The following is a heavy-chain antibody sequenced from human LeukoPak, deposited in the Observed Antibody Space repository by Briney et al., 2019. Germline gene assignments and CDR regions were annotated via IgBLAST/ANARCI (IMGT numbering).Heavy chain of an antibody. CDR3: AKEPGGYSYGYNWFDP. CDR1: GFTFSSCS. J-gene: IGHJ5*02. Sequence: GGSLRLSCAASGFTFSSCSMTWVRQAPGKGLEWLSYIGSSGSPIFYADSVKGRFTISRDNAKNTLYLQMNSLRAEDTAVYYCAKEPGGYSYGYNWFDPWGQGTLVTVSS. D-gene: IGHD5-18*01. CDR2: IGSSGSPI. V-gene: IGHV3-48*01.